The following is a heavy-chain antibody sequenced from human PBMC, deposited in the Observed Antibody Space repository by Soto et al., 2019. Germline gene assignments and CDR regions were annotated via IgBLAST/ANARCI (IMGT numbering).Heavy chain of an antibody. J-gene: IGHJ4*02. CDR3: ARALTKYGPFDY. CDR1: GFTVSSNY. V-gene: IGHV3-53*01. Sequence: PGGSLRLSCAASGFTVSSNYMSWVRQAPGKGLEWVSVIYSGGSTYYADSVKGRFTISRDNSKNTLYLQMNRLRAEDTAVYYCARALTKYGPFDYWGQGTLVTVSS. CDR2: IYSGGST. D-gene: IGHD4-17*01.